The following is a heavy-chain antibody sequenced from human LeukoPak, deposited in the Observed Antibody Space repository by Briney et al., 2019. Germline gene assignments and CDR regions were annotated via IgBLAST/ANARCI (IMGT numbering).Heavy chain of an antibody. Sequence: SETLSLTCAVYGESFSGFYWSWIRQTPGKGLEWIGEINHSGSTNYNPSLKSRVTISVDTSKNQFSLKLSSVTAADTAVYYCARVRRTYYYGSGSNGPLDYWGQGTLVTVSS. CDR3: ARVRRTYYYGSGSNGPLDY. V-gene: IGHV4-34*01. CDR2: INHSGST. CDR1: GESFSGFY. D-gene: IGHD3-10*01. J-gene: IGHJ4*02.